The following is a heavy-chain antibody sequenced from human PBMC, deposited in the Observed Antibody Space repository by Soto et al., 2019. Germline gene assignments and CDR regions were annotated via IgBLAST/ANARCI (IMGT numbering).Heavy chain of an antibody. D-gene: IGHD3-22*01. J-gene: IGHJ4*02. CDR2: ISSSGSTI. CDR3: ARDGSYDSSGYYY. Sequence: EVQLVESGGGLVQPGGSLRLSCAASGFTFSSYEMNWVRQAPGKGLEWVSYISSSGSTIYYADSVKGRFTISRDNAKNSLYLQMNSLRAEDTAVYYCARDGSYDSSGYYYWGQGTLVTVSS. CDR1: GFTFSSYE. V-gene: IGHV3-48*03.